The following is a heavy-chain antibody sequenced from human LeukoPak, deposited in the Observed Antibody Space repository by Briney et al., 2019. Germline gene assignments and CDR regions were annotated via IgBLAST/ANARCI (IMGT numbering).Heavy chain of an antibody. J-gene: IGHJ4*02. CDR3: TTGYSSGWYNDY. Sequence: GGSLRLSCAASGFTFSNAWMSWVRQAPGKGLEWVGRIKSKTDGGTTDYAAPVKGRFTISRDDSKTTLYLQMNSLKTEDTAVYYCTTGYSSGWYNDYWGQGILVTVSS. V-gene: IGHV3-15*01. CDR1: GFTFSNAW. D-gene: IGHD6-19*01. CDR2: IKSKTDGGTT.